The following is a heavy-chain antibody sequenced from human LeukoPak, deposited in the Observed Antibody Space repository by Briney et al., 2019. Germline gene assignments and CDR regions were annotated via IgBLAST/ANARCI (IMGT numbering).Heavy chain of an antibody. V-gene: IGHV3-30*18. J-gene: IGHJ4*02. Sequence: PGGSLRLSCAASEFAFSSYGMHWVRQAPGKGLEWVAVISYDGSNKFYADSVKGRFTISRDNSKNTLYLQMNSLRAEDTAVYYCAKDYYGSSGYPTRFDYWGQGTLVTVSS. CDR3: AKDYYGSSGYPTRFDY. D-gene: IGHD3-22*01. CDR1: EFAFSSYG. CDR2: ISYDGSNK.